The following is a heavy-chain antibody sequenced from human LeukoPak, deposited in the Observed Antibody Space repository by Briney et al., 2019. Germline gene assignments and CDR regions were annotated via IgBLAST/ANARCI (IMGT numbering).Heavy chain of an antibody. J-gene: IGHJ6*02. CDR3: ARGSGWLRLWSYYYGMDV. CDR2: INSDGSST. V-gene: IGHV3-74*01. D-gene: IGHD5-12*01. Sequence: AGGSLRLSCAASGFTFSSYWMHWVRQAPGKGLVWVSRINSDGSSTSYADSVKGRFTISRDNAKNTLYLQMNSLRAEDTAVYYCARGSGWLRLWSYYYGMDVWGQGTTVTVSS. CDR1: GFTFSSYW.